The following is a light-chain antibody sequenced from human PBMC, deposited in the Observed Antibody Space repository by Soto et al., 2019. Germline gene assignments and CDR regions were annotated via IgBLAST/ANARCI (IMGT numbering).Light chain of an antibody. J-gene: IGKJ4*01. CDR3: QQYYSTPLT. Sequence: DIVMTQSPDSLAVSLGERATINCKSSQSVLYSSNNKNYLAWYQQKPGQPPKLLIYWASTQESGVADRFSGSGSGTDFTLTFSSLQAEDLAVYYFQQYYSTPLTFGGGTKVEIK. CDR2: WAS. CDR1: QSVLYSSNNKNY. V-gene: IGKV4-1*01.